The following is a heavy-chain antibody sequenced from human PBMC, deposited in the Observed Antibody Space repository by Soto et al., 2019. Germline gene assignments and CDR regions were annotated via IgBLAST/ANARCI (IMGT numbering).Heavy chain of an antibody. D-gene: IGHD5-18*01. V-gene: IGHV3-30*04. CDR1: GFTFRTYA. J-gene: IGHJ4*02. CDR3: ARFSETNGYSYDLFDY. Sequence: GGSLRLSCAASGFTFRTYAMHWVRQAPGKGLEWVAVISYDGSNTYCADSVKGRFTISRDSSKNTLYLQMNSLRTEDSAVYYCARFSETNGYSYDLFDYWGQGTLVPVSS. CDR2: ISYDGSNT.